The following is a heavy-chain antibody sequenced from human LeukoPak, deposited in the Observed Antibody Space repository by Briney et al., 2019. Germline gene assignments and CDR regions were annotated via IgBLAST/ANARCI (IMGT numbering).Heavy chain of an antibody. D-gene: IGHD6-19*01. J-gene: IGHJ5*02. Sequence: GGSLRLSCAASGFTFSSYAMSWVRQAPGKGLEWVSAISGSGGSTYYADSVKGRYTISRDNSKNTLYLQMNSLRAEDTAVYYCAKDKTSIAVAGTFDPWGQGTLVTVSS. CDR3: AKDKTSIAVAGTFDP. CDR1: GFTFSSYA. CDR2: ISGSGGST. V-gene: IGHV3-23*01.